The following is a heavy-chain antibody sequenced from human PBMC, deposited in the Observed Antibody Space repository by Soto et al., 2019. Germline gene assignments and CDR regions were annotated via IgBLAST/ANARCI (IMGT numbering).Heavy chain of an antibody. CDR3: ARDGGCSSTSCYGGNWFDP. D-gene: IGHD2-2*01. V-gene: IGHV3-23*01. CDR1: GFTFSSYA. CDR2: IGTNSDT. Sequence: PGGSLRLSCAASGFTFSSYAMNWVRQAPGKGLEWASAIGTNSDTYYADSVKGRFTISRDNFKTTLYLQMNSLRAEDTAVYYCARDGGCSSTSCYGGNWFDPWGQGTPVTVSS. J-gene: IGHJ5*02.